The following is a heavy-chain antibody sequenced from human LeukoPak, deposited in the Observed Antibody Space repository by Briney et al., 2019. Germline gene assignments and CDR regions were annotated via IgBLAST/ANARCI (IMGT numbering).Heavy chain of an antibody. J-gene: IGHJ4*02. V-gene: IGHV3-23*01. CDR1: GFTFSSYA. CDR2: ISDNGGST. D-gene: IGHD4-17*01. Sequence: GGSLRLSCAASGFTFSSYAMSWVRQAPGKGLEWVSTISDNGGSTYYADSVKGRFTISRDDSKNTLFLQMNSLRAEDTAIYYCTKRGTVTTFGHCDFWGQGTLVTVSS. CDR3: TKRGTVTTFGHCDF.